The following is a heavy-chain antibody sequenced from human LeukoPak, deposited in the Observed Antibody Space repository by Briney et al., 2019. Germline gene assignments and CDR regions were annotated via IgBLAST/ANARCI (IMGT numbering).Heavy chain of an antibody. V-gene: IGHV5-51*01. CDR3: ATLIDGTYY. CDR1: GYSFTTYW. D-gene: IGHD2-21*01. J-gene: IGHJ4*02. Sequence: GESLKISCKGSGYSFTTYWIGWMRQMPGRGVEWMAIITPGNSDTQYSPSLQGQVTISADKSISTAYLQWSSLKASDSAMYYCATLIDGTYYWGQGTLVTVSS. CDR2: ITPGNSDT.